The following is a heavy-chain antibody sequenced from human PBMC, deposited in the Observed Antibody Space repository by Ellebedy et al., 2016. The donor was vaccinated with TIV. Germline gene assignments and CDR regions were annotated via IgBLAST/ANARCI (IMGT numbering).Heavy chain of an antibody. V-gene: IGHV4-39*07. J-gene: IGHJ3*02. CDR2: MYYSGST. CDR3: ARGRSFEAFDI. Sequence: SETLSLXXSVSGGSISSGRFYWNWIRQPAGKGLEWLGSMYYSGSTHYRPSLRSRVTISGDMPKSQFSLKLRSVTAADTAVYYCARGRSFEAFDIWGQGTMVTVSS. CDR1: GGSISSGRFY. D-gene: IGHD1-26*01.